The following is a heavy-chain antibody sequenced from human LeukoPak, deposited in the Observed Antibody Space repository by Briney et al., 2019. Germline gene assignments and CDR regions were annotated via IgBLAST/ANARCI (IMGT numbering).Heavy chain of an antibody. CDR1: GFTFSNYA. V-gene: IGHV3-23*01. Sequence: GGSLRLSCAASGFTFSNYAMRWVRQAPGKGLEWVSGISNNGDTAYYADSVKGRFTISRDNSKDTLYLQLSSLRAEDTAVYYCARGPGTMVRGVSYYYYGMDVWGQGTTVTVSS. D-gene: IGHD3-10*01. CDR2: ISNNGDTA. CDR3: ARGPGTMVRGVSYYYYGMDV. J-gene: IGHJ6*02.